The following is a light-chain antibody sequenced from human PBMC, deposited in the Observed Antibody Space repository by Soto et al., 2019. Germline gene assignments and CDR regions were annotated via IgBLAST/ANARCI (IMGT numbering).Light chain of an antibody. CDR1: QSVRSW. J-gene: IGKJ3*01. V-gene: IGKV1-5*01. Sequence: DIQMTQSPSTLSASLGNRVTITCRASQSVRSWLAWYQQKPGRSPNLLIYDASSLQSGVPSRFSGSGFGTEFTLTISSPQADDFATYYCQQDSNYSFTFGPGTKVDIK. CDR3: QQDSNYSFT. CDR2: DAS.